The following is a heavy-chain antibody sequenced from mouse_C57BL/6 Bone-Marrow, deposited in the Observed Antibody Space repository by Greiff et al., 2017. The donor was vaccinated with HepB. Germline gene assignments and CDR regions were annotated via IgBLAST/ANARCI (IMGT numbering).Heavy chain of an antibody. D-gene: IGHD2-3*01. J-gene: IGHJ1*03. CDR1: GYTFTDYY. CDR2: INPYNGGT. Sequence: EVQLQQSGPVLVKPGASVKMSCKASGYTFTDYYMNWVKQSHGKSLEWIGVINPYNGGTSYNQKFKGKATLTVDKSSSTAYMELNSLTSEDSAVYYCARRIYDGYDWYFDVWGTGTTVTVSS. V-gene: IGHV1-19*01. CDR3: ARRIYDGYDWYFDV.